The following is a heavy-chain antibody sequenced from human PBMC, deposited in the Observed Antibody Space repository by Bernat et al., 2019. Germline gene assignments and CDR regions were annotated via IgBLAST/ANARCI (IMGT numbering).Heavy chain of an antibody. J-gene: IGHJ4*02. CDR3: AKLLLAWHLLLGY. D-gene: IGHD1-26*01. V-gene: IGHV3-23*01. CDR1: GFTFSSYA. CDR2: ISGSGGST. Sequence: EVQLLESGGGLVQPGGSLRLSCAASGFTFSSYAMSWVRQAPGKGLEWVSAISGSGGSTYYADSVKGRFTISRDNSKNTLYLQMNSLRAEDTAVDYCAKLLLAWHLLLGYWGQGTLVTVSS.